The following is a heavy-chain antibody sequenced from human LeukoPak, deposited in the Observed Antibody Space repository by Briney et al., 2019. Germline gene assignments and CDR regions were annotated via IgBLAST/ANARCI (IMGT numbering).Heavy chain of an antibody. Sequence: VASVKVSCKASGYTFTGYYMHWVRQAPGQGLEWMGWINPNSGGTNYAQKFQGRVTMTRDTSISTAYMELSRLRSDDTAVYYCARDKGVVAATPDVWGKGTTVTVSS. CDR1: GYTFTGYY. CDR3: ARDKGVVAATPDV. V-gene: IGHV1-2*02. J-gene: IGHJ6*04. CDR2: INPNSGGT. D-gene: IGHD2-15*01.